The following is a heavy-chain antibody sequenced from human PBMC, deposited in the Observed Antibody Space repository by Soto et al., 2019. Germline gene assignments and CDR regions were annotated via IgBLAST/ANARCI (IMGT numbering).Heavy chain of an antibody. V-gene: IGHV1-69*13. CDR1: GGTFSSYA. CDR3: SRVDPGETSPFDH. D-gene: IGHD3-10*01. Sequence: SVKVSCKASGGTFSSYAISWVRQAPGQGLEWMGGIIPIFGTADYAQKFQGRVTITADESTSTAYMELSSLRSVDTAVYYCSRVDPGETSPFDHWGQGTLVTVS. CDR2: IIPIFGTA. J-gene: IGHJ4*02.